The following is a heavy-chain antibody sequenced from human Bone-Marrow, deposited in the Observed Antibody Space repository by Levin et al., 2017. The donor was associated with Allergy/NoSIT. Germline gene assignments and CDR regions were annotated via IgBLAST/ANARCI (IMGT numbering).Heavy chain of an antibody. Sequence: SETLSLTCTVSGASLNSGSYFWNWIRQPPGKAPEWIGFISSTGSTKYNPSLESRVAISRDTSRNQFSLMLTSVTAADTAVYYCARDFFGSGSSWVAFDIWGQGTMVTVSS. CDR1: GASLNSGSYF. CDR3: ARDFFGSGSSWVAFDI. V-gene: IGHV4-61*01. CDR2: ISSTGST. D-gene: IGHD3-10*01. J-gene: IGHJ3*02.